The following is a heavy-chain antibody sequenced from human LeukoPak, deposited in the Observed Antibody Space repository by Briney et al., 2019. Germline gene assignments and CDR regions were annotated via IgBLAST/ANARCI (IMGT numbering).Heavy chain of an antibody. D-gene: IGHD1-7*01. CDR2: INSDGSTI. Sequence: GGSLRLSCAGSGFIFSSTWMHWVRQAPGEGLVWVSRINSDGSTINYADSVKGRLTISRDNAKNTLYLQMNSLRVEDTALYFCATAGNYRFDYWGQGTLVTVSS. V-gene: IGHV3-74*01. J-gene: IGHJ4*02. CDR3: ATAGNYRFDY. CDR1: GFIFSSTW.